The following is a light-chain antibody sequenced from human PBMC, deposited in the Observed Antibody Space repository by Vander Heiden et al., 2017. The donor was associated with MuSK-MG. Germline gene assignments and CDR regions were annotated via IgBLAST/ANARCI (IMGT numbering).Light chain of an antibody. CDR2: KDS. CDR1: KLGGKY. Sequence: SFDLTQPPLVSVSPGQTARIPCSGDKLGGKYVCWYQQKPGQSPVLVMHKDSKRPAGIPGRFSGSNSGNTATLTISGTQAMDEADYYCQAWDSNTYVVFGGGTKLTVL. J-gene: IGLJ2*01. CDR3: QAWDSNTYVV. V-gene: IGLV3-1*01.